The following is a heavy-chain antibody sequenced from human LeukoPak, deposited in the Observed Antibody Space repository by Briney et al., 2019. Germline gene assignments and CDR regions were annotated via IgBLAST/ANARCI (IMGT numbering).Heavy chain of an antibody. CDR1: SGSITGYY. CDR3: ARQPYGSSGYYNYFDY. V-gene: IGHV4-34*01. J-gene: IGHJ4*02. Sequence: SETLSLTCTVSSGSITGYYWSWIRQPPGKGLEWIGEINHSGSTNYNPSLKSRVTISVDTSKNQFSLKLSSVTAADTAVYYCARQPYGSSGYYNYFDYWGQGTLVTVSS. D-gene: IGHD3-22*01. CDR2: INHSGST.